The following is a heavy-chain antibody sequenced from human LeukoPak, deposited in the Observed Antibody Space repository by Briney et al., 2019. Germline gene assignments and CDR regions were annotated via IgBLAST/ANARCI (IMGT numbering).Heavy chain of an antibody. D-gene: IGHD1-26*01. CDR2: ISGSGGGT. Sequence: GGSLRLSCAASGFTVSSNYMGWVRQATGKGLEWVSLISGSGGGTYYADSVKGRFTISRDNSKNTLYLQLNSLRVEDTAVYYCAKNRGAGSHYYYHMNVWGKGTTVTVSS. J-gene: IGHJ6*03. V-gene: IGHV3-23*01. CDR3: AKNRGAGSHYYYHMNV. CDR1: GFTVSSNY.